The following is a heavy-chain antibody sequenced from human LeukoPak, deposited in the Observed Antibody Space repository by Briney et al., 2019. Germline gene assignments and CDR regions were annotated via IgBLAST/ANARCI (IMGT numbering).Heavy chain of an antibody. Sequence: PGGSLRLSCAASGFTFSSYSMNWVRQAPGKGLEWVSYISSSSGTTYYADSVKGRFTISRDNAKNSLYLQMNSLRAEDTAVYYCARDLRGYDYWGQGTLVTVSS. CDR1: GFTFSSYS. D-gene: IGHD3-10*01. CDR3: ARDLRGYDY. J-gene: IGHJ4*02. V-gene: IGHV3-48*04. CDR2: ISSSSGTT.